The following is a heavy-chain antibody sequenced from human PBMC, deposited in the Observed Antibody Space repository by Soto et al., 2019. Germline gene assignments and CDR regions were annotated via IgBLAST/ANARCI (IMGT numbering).Heavy chain of an antibody. V-gene: IGHV4-34*01. CDR3: ARVCKDCSHSSPSFDY. CDR2: INHSGST. Sequence: SETLSLTCAVYGGSFSGYYWSWIRQPPGKGLEWIGEINHSGSTNYNPSLKSRVTISVDTSKNQFSLKLSSVTAADTAVYYCARVCKDCSHSSPSFDYWGQGTLVTVSS. J-gene: IGHJ4*02. D-gene: IGHD2-15*01. CDR1: GGSFSGYY.